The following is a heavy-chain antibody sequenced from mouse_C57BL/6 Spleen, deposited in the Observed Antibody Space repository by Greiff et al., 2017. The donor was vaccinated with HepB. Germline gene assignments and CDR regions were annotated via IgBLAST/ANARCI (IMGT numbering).Heavy chain of an antibody. D-gene: IGHD3-3*01. J-gene: IGHJ4*01. CDR2: IYPGDGDT. CDR3: ARRDSSMDY. Sequence: QVQLKESGPELVKPGASVKISCKASGYAFSSSWMNWVKQRPGKGLEWIGRIYPGDGDTNYNGKFKGKATLTADNSSSTAYMQLSSLTSEDSAVYFCARRDSSMDYWGQGTSVTVSS. V-gene: IGHV1-82*01. CDR1: GYAFSSSW.